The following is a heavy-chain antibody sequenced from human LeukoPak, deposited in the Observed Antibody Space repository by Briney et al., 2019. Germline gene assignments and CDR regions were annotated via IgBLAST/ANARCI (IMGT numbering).Heavy chain of an antibody. Sequence: GGSLRLSCAASGFTFSSYSMNWVRQAPGKGLEWVSSISSRSSYIYYADSVKGRFTISRDNAKNSLYLQMNSLRAEDTAVYYCARSHSSGWYDPTYYGMDVWGQGTTVTVSS. CDR1: GFTFSSYS. V-gene: IGHV3-21*01. J-gene: IGHJ6*02. CDR3: ARSHSSGWYDPTYYGMDV. CDR2: ISSRSSYI. D-gene: IGHD6-19*01.